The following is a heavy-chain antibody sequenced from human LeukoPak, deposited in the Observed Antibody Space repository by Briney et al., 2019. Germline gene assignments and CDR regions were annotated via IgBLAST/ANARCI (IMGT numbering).Heavy chain of an antibody. Sequence: GGSLRLSCAASGFTFSSYWMHWVRQAPGKGLEWVSVIYSGGCTYYADSVKGRFTISRDNAKNSLYLQMNSLRAEDTAVYYCARANQAHISYFDYWGQGTLVTVSS. J-gene: IGHJ4*02. V-gene: IGHV3-66*01. CDR3: ARANQAHISYFDY. CDR2: IYSGGCT. D-gene: IGHD1-14*01. CDR1: GFTFSSYW.